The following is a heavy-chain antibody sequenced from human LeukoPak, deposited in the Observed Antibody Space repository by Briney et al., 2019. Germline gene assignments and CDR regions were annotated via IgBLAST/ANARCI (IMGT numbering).Heavy chain of an antibody. J-gene: IGHJ4*02. Sequence: ASLKVSCKASGYTLTTYYIHWVRQAPGQGPEWMAWINPSSGGTGSAQKFQGRLTMTRDTSISTTYLELSRLQSDDTAVYYCGVSPNIFYLDYWGQGTLVIVSS. CDR3: GVSPNIFYLDY. D-gene: IGHD2-8*01. CDR1: GYTLTTYY. V-gene: IGHV1-2*02. CDR2: INPSSGGT.